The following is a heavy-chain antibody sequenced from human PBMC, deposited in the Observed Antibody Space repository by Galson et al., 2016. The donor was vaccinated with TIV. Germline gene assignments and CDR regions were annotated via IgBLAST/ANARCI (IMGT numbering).Heavy chain of an antibody. CDR2: ISGGGGSS. CDR1: GFTFSSYA. Sequence: SLRLSCAASGFTFSSYALTWVRQAPGKGLEWVSAISGGGGSSYYGDSVKGRFTISRDNSEKMLYLQMNSLRAEDTDVYYCAKVPSSGFSYYYGIDVWGQGTTVTVS. D-gene: IGHD3-22*01. V-gene: IGHV3-23*01. CDR3: AKVPSSGFSYYYGIDV. J-gene: IGHJ6*02.